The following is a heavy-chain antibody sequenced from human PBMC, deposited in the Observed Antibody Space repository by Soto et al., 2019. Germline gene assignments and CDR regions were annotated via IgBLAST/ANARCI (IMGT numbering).Heavy chain of an antibody. D-gene: IGHD6-13*01. CDR2: IYYSGST. Sequence: QVQLQESGPGLVKPSQTLSLTCTVSGGSISSGGYYWSWIRQHPGKGLEWIGYIYYSGSTNYNPSLNSRVTIAIDTSKNQCSLKLSSMTAADTAVYYCARAGGIAAAGNWYFDLWGRGTLVTVSS. CDR3: ARAGGIAAAGNWYFDL. CDR1: GGSISSGGYY. V-gene: IGHV4-31*03. J-gene: IGHJ2*01.